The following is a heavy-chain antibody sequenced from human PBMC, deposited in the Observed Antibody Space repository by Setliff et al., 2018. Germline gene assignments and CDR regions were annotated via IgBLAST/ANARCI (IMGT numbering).Heavy chain of an antibody. D-gene: IGHD3-22*01. Sequence: ASVKVSCKASGGTFSSYAISWVRQAPGQGLEWMGGIIPIFGTANYAQKFQGRVTITADESTSTAYMELSSLRSEDTAVYYCARDMIVDFIRGGGWFDPWGQGTLVTVSS. J-gene: IGHJ5*02. CDR3: ARDMIVDFIRGGGWFDP. V-gene: IGHV1-69*13. CDR1: GGTFSSYA. CDR2: IIPIFGTA.